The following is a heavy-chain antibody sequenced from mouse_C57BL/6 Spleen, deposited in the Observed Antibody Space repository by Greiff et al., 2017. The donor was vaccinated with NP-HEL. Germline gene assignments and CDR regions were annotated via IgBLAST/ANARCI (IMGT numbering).Heavy chain of an antibody. CDR2: IDPSDSET. Sequence: QVQLQQPGAELVRPGSSVKLSYKASGYTFTSYWMHWVKQRPIQGLEWIGNIDPSDSETRYNQKFKDKATLTVDKSSSTAYMQLSSLTSEDSAVYYCARDYYGTLYFDYWGQGTTLTVSS. D-gene: IGHD1-1*01. V-gene: IGHV1-52*01. CDR3: ARDYYGTLYFDY. J-gene: IGHJ2*01. CDR1: GYTFTSYW.